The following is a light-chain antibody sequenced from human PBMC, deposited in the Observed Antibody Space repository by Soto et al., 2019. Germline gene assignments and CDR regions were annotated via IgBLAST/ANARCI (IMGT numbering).Light chain of an antibody. Sequence: EIVLAQSPGTLSLPPGDRATLSCRASLSVSSAYLAWYQQKPGQPPRLLIYGASSRATGTPDRFSGSGSGTDFTLTISRLEPEDFAVYYCQQYGSSPRTFGQGTKV. J-gene: IGKJ1*01. V-gene: IGKV3-20*01. CDR3: QQYGSSPRT. CDR2: GAS. CDR1: LSVSSAY.